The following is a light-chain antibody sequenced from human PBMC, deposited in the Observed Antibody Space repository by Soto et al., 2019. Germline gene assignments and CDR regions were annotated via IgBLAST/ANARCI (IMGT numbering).Light chain of an antibody. V-gene: IGLV2-14*01. J-gene: IGLJ1*01. CDR2: DVS. Sequence: QYALTQPASVSGSPGQSITISCTGTSSDVGSYEYVSWYQQHPGKAPKLMIYDVSYRPSGVSNRFSGSKSGNTASLTISGLQAEDEADYYCSSYTSSSTLVFGTGTKLTVL. CDR1: SSDVGSYEY. CDR3: SSYTSSSTLV.